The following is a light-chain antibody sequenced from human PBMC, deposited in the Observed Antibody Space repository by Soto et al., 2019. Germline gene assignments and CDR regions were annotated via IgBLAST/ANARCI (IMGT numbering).Light chain of an antibody. CDR1: QSVSSN. Sequence: EIVMTQSPATLSVSPGERATLSCRASQSVSSNLAWYQQKPGQAPRLLIYGASTRATGIPARFSGSRSGTVFTLTISSLQSEDFAVYYCQQYNNWPPTFVQGTRLEIK. J-gene: IGKJ5*01. CDR2: GAS. V-gene: IGKV3-15*01. CDR3: QQYNNWPPT.